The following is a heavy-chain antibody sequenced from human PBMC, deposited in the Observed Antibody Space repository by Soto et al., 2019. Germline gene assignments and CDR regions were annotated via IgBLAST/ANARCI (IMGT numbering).Heavy chain of an antibody. J-gene: IGHJ5*02. D-gene: IGHD2-21*01. CDR1: GGSISSGYYY. CDR2: MHYSGKS. Sequence: SETLSLTCPVSGGSISSGYYYWSWLRQPPGKGLEWIGSMHYSGKSDFNPSLQSRVTISVDTSQNQCSLKLTSVTAADAAVYYCARLLRTFVGPNWFDLWGRGTLVTVSS. CDR3: ARLLRTFVGPNWFDL. V-gene: IGHV4-39*01.